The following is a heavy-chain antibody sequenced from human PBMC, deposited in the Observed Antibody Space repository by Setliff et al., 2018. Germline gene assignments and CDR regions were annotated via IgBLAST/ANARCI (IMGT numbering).Heavy chain of an antibody. CDR2: ISPYTGNA. CDR1: GYTFTDYG. CDR3: SGLVRFCTRTSCQRLSGDDY. D-gene: IGHD2-2*01. J-gene: IGHJ4*02. Sequence: ASVKVSCKASGYTFTDYGVTWVRQAPGQGLEWVGWISPYTGNAYYAPKFQGRVSLTTDTSTTTAYMDLRSLRPDDTAIYFCSGLVRFCTRTSCQRLSGDDYWGQGTLVTVSS. V-gene: IGHV1-18*01.